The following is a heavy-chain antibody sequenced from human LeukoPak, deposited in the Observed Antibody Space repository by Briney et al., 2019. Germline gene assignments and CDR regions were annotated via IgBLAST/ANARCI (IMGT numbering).Heavy chain of an antibody. V-gene: IGHV3-72*01. CDR3: ARNGKSGSWYFDL. D-gene: IGHD2-15*01. J-gene: IGHJ2*01. CDR2: IRNKANSYTT. Sequence: GGSLRLSCAASGFTFSDHYMDWVRQAPGKGLEWVGRIRNKANSYTTEYAASVQGRFTISRDDSKNSLYLQMNSLETEDTAVYYCARNGKSGSWYFDLWGRGTLVTVSS. CDR1: GFTFSDHY.